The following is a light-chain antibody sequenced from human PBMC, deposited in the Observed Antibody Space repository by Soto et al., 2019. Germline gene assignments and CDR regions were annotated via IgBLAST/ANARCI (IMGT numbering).Light chain of an antibody. CDR3: QQYFDVPFT. CDR2: GAS. V-gene: IGKV4-1*01. CDR1: RSILYKQSNKNH. Sequence: DMVLTQCPASQITSLPAPPTTNCKCSRSILYKQSNKNHLGWYQQKPGQPPQFIIYGASTLEGGVPERFSGSGSGTDFTLTISSLQAEDVAFYCCQQYFDVPFTFGQGTKVDIK. J-gene: IGKJ1*01.